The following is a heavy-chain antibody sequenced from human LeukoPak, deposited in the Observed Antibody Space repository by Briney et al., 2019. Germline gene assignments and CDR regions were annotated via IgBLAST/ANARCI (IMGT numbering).Heavy chain of an antibody. J-gene: IGHJ4*02. V-gene: IGHV1-18*01. Sequence: ASVKVSCKASGYTFTSYGISWVRQTPGQGLEWMGWISAYNGNTNYAQKLQGRVTMTTDTSTSTAYMELRSLRSDDTAVYYCAREPSRIVGATTCLDYWGQGTLVTVSS. CDR2: ISAYNGNT. CDR3: AREPSRIVGATTCLDY. CDR1: GYTFTSYG. D-gene: IGHD1-26*01.